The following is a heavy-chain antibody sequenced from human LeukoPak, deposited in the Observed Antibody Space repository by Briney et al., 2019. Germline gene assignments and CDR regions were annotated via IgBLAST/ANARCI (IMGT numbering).Heavy chain of an antibody. CDR3: ARARSSYGYGDAFDI. CDR2: ISYDGSSK. V-gene: IGHV3-30*04. D-gene: IGHD5-18*01. CDR1: GFTFGTYA. Sequence: PGRSLRLSCAASGFTFGTYAMHWVRQAPGKGLEWVAVISYDGSSKYYADSVKGRFTISRDNSKNTLYLQMNSLRAEDTAVYYCARARSSYGYGDAFDIWGQGTMVTVSS. J-gene: IGHJ3*02.